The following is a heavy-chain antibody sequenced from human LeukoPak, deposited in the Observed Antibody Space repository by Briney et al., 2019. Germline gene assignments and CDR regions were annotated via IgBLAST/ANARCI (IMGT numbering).Heavy chain of an antibody. D-gene: IGHD3-16*02. CDR3: AREEHYRRYFAL. CDR1: GFTFDDYG. J-gene: IGHJ2*01. CDR2: SYSGGSS. V-gene: IGHV3-53*01. Sequence: GGSLRLSCAASGFTFDDYGMSWVRQAPGKGLEWVSVSYSGGSSYYADSVKGRFTISRDNSKNTLYLQMNSLRAEDTAVYFCAREEHYRRYFALWGRGTLVTVSS.